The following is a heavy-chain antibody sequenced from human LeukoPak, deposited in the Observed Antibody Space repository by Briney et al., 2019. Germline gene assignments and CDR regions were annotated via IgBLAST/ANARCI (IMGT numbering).Heavy chain of an antibody. D-gene: IGHD4-11*01. Sequence: PGGSLRLSCAASGFTFSSYEMNWVRQAPGKGLEWVSYFSSSASSIYYADSVKGRFTISRDNAKNSLFLQMNSLRAEDTAVYYCARDYSDYTVFDYWGQGTLVTVSS. CDR1: GFTFSSYE. J-gene: IGHJ4*02. CDR2: FSSSASSI. CDR3: ARDYSDYTVFDY. V-gene: IGHV3-48*03.